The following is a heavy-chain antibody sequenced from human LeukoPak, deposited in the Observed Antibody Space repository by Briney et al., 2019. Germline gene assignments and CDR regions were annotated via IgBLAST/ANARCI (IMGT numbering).Heavy chain of an antibody. CDR3: AKDDTAMALGYFDY. V-gene: IGHV3-9*01. CDR2: ISWNSGSI. D-gene: IGHD5-18*01. J-gene: IGHJ4*02. Sequence: GGSLRLSCAASGFTFDDYAMHWVRQAPGKGLEWVSGISWNSGSIGYADSVKGRFTICRDNAKNSLYLQMNSLRAEDTALYYCAKDDTAMALGYFDYWGQGTLVTVSS. CDR1: GFTFDDYA.